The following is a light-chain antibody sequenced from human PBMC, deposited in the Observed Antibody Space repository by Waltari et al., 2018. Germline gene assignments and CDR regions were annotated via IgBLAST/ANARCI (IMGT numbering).Light chain of an antibody. CDR1: QSVSKY. V-gene: IGKV3-20*01. J-gene: IGKJ1*01. CDR3: QHYVSLPAT. Sequence: EIVLTQSPGTLSLSPGETATPSCRASQSVSKYLAWYQQKPGQAPRLLIYHASTRAAGIPDRFSGSGYGTDFSLTISRLEAEDFAVYYCQHYVSLPATFGQGTKVEIK. CDR2: HAS.